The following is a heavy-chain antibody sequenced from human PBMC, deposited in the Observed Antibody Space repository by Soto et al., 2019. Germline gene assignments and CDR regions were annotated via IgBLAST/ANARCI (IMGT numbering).Heavy chain of an antibody. Sequence: EVQLVESGGGLVQPGGSLRLSCTASGFTFSTYWMSWVRQAPGKGLEWVANIKRDGNEIHYVDSVKGRFTISRDNAKNSLSLHMDSLRDEDTAVYYWARDAGDAGLSWYYFDHWGQGTLVTVSA. CDR3: ARDAGDAGLSWYYFDH. CDR1: GFTFSTYW. V-gene: IGHV3-7*05. J-gene: IGHJ4*02. D-gene: IGHD3-10*01. CDR2: IKRDGNEI.